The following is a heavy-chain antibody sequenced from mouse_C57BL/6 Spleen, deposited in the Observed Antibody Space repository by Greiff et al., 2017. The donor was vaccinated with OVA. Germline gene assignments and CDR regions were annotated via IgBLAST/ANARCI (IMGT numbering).Heavy chain of an antibody. D-gene: IGHD2-4*01. CDR2: IDPNSGGT. CDR3: ARSGNYDMVWDY. Sequence: LQQPGAELVKPGASVKLSCKDSGCTFTSYWMHWVKQRPGRGLEWIGRIDPNSGGTKYNEKFKSKATLTVDKPSSTAYMQLSSLTSEDSAVYYCARSGNYDMVWDYWGQGTSVTVSS. CDR1: GCTFTSYW. J-gene: IGHJ4*01. V-gene: IGHV1-72*01.